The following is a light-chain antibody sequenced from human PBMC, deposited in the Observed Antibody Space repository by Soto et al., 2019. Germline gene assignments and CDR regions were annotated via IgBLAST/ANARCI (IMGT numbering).Light chain of an antibody. J-gene: IGLJ1*01. V-gene: IGLV1-44*01. CDR2: SNN. CDR1: SANVGSNA. CDR3: ATWDDSLNGYV. Sequence: SVLTQPPSASESPGQRVTISCSGSSANVGSNAVNWYQQLPVTAPTLLIYSNNERLSGVPDRFSGSKSGTSASLAISGLQSEDEADYYCATWDDSLNGYVFGTGTKVTVL.